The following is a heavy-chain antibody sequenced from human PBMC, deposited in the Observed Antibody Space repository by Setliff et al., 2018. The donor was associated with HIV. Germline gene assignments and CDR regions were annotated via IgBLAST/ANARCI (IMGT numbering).Heavy chain of an antibody. CDR2: IYYSGTT. Sequence: ETLSLTCTVSGGSIGNSRYYWSWIRQPPGKGLEWIGSIYYSGTTNYNPSLKSRVTISVDTSKNQFSLKLSSVTAADTAVYYCAAPRGMSTILVYWGQGSLVTVSS. CDR3: AAPRGMSTILVY. V-gene: IGHV4-39*07. J-gene: IGHJ4*02. CDR1: GGSIGNSRYY. D-gene: IGHD3-9*01.